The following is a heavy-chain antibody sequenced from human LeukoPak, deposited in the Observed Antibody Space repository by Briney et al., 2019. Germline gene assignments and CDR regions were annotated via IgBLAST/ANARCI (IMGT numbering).Heavy chain of an antibody. V-gene: IGHV3-74*01. J-gene: IGHJ3*01. CDR3: GRGGDGIDV. CDR2: INIDETNA. Sequence: GGSLRLSCTVSGFTFRNYLMHWVRQAPGGGLVWVSRINIDETNAYADSVSGRFIISRDNAKNTLYLQMNSLKAEDTAMYFCGRGGDGIDVWGQGTTVIVFS. CDR1: GFTFRNYL.